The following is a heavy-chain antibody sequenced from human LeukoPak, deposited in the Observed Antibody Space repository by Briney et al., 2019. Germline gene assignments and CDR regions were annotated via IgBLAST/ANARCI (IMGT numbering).Heavy chain of an antibody. CDR1: GFTFSNYP. V-gene: IGHV3-64D*06. J-gene: IGHJ6*02. Sequence: GGSLRLSCSASGFTFSNYPMHWVRQAPGKGLEYVSVVNTNGGATYYADSVKGRSTISRDNSKNTVYMQISSLRGEDTAMYYCVRGWRIMDVWGQGTTVTVSS. CDR2: VNTNGGAT. CDR3: VRGWRIMDV.